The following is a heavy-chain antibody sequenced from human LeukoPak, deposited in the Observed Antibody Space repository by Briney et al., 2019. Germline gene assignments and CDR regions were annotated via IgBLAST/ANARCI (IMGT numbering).Heavy chain of an antibody. CDR3: ARGYSYGHPRALDI. D-gene: IGHD5-18*01. CDR1: GGSFSGYY. Sequence: SETLSLTCAVYGGSFSGYYWSWIRQPPGKGLEWIGEINHSGSTNYNPSLKSRVTISVDTSKNQFSLKLSSVTAADTAVYYCARGYSYGHPRALDIWGQGTMVTVSS. J-gene: IGHJ3*02. CDR2: INHSGST. V-gene: IGHV4-34*01.